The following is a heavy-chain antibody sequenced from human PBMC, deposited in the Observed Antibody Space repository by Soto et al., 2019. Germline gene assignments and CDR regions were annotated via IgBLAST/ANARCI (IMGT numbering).Heavy chain of an antibody. CDR3: VKDSDESSGYPDY. CDR2: ISSNGGST. Sequence: PGGSLRLSCSASGFTFSSYAMHWVRQAPGKGLEYVSAISSNGGSTYYADSVKGRFTISRDNSKNTLYLQMSSLRAEDTAVYYCVKDSDESSGYPDYWGQGTLVTVSS. D-gene: IGHD3-22*01. V-gene: IGHV3-64D*06. CDR1: GFTFSSYA. J-gene: IGHJ4*02.